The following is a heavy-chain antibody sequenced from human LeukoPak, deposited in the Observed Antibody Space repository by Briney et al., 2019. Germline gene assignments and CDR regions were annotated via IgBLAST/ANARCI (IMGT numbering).Heavy chain of an antibody. J-gene: IGHJ5*02. D-gene: IGHD3-16*01. V-gene: IGHV3-74*01. CDR1: GFSFNSYW. CDR2: ITSDGTDT. Sequence: GGSLRLSCAASGFSFNSYWMHWVRQVPGKGPVWVSRITSDGTDTSYADSVKGRFSISRDNAKNTLYLQMNSLRVEDTAVYYCARDRSYGEGYWFDPWGQGTLVXVSS. CDR3: ARDRSYGEGYWFDP.